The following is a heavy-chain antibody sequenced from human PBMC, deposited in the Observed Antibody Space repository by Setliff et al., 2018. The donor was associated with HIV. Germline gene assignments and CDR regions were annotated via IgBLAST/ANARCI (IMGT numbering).Heavy chain of an antibody. J-gene: IGHJ4*02. D-gene: IGHD3-16*01. CDR1: GGSISTSSYY. V-gene: IGHV4-39*01. CDR2: IYQSGST. CDR3: ARLDTVMLYTDC. Sequence: KPSETLSLTCTVSGGSISTSSYYWGWFRQPPGKGLEYIGSIYQSGSTYYSPSLKSRISMSIDTSKDQFSLRLKSVTASDMAVYYCARLDTVMLYTDCWGQGTLVTVSS.